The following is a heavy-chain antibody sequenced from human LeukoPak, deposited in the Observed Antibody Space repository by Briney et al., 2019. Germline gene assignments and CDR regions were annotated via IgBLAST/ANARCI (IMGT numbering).Heavy chain of an antibody. D-gene: IGHD3-3*01. J-gene: IGHJ5*02. CDR2: ITPSSGGT. V-gene: IGHV1-2*02. Sequence: ASVKVSCKASGYTLTDYYIHWVRQAPGQGLEWMGWITPSSGGTIYAQKFQGRVTMTRDMSISTAHMELSRLRSDDTAVYYCARDCFGFFNWFDPWGQGTLVTVSS. CDR3: ARDCFGFFNWFDP. CDR1: GYTLTDYY.